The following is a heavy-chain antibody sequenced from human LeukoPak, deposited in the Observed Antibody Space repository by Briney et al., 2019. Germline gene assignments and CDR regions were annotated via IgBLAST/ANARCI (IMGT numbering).Heavy chain of an antibody. Sequence: GGSLRLSCTASGFTFGDYAMSWVRQAPGKGLEWVGFIRSKAYGGTTEYAASVKGRFTISRDDSKSIAYLQMNSLKTEDTAVYYCTRGSSGSYGVFDYRGQGTLVTVSS. J-gene: IGHJ4*02. V-gene: IGHV3-49*04. CDR2: IRSKAYGGTT. CDR1: GFTFGDYA. CDR3: TRGSSGSYGVFDY. D-gene: IGHD1-26*01.